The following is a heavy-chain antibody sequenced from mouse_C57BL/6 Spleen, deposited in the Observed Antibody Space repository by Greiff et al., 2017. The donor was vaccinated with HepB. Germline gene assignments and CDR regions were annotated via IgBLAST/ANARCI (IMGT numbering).Heavy chain of an antibody. D-gene: IGHD3-2*02. V-gene: IGHV5-4*01. CDR3: ARYSSGYGGAWFAY. CDR2: ISEGGSYT. J-gene: IGHJ3*01. CDR1: GFTFSSYA. Sequence: HLVESGGGLVKPGGSLKLSCAASGFTFSSYAMSRVRQTPEKRLEWVATISEGGSYTYYPDNVKGRCTISRDNAKNNLYRQMSHLKSEDTAMYYCARYSSGYGGAWFAYWGQGTLVTVSA.